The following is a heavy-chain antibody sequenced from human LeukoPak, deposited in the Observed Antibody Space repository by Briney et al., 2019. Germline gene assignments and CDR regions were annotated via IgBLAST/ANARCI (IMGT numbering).Heavy chain of an antibody. D-gene: IGHD4-17*01. V-gene: IGHV3-64*04. Sequence: GGSLRLSCSASGFTFSSYAMHWVRQAPGKGLEYVSAISSNGGSTYYADSVKGRFTISRDNAKNSLYLQMNSLRAEDTAVYYCARLFDYGDYRAEPYWGQGTLVTVSS. CDR1: GFTFSSYA. CDR3: ARLFDYGDYRAEPY. CDR2: ISSNGGST. J-gene: IGHJ4*02.